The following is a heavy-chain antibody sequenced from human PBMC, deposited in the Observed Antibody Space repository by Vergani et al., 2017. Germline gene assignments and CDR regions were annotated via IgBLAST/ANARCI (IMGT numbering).Heavy chain of an antibody. J-gene: IGHJ6*03. CDR3: AKDGSLPRYVQYYYYMDV. CDR2: ISYDGSNK. V-gene: IGHV3-30*18. CDR1: GFTFSSYG. Sequence: QVQLVESGGGVVQPGRSLRLSCAASGFTFSSYGMHWVRQAPGKGLEWVAVISYDGSNKYYADSVKGRFTISRDNSKNTLYLQMNSLRAEDTAVYYCAKDGSLPRYVQYYYYMDVWDKGTTVTVSS. D-gene: IGHD1-1*01.